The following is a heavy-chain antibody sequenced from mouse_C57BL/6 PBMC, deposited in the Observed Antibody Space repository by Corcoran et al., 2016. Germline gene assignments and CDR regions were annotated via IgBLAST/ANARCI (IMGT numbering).Heavy chain of an antibody. D-gene: IGHD1-1*01. V-gene: IGHV9-3*01. J-gene: IGHJ4*01. CDR3: ARERITTVVAPYAMDY. CDR1: GYTFTTYG. CDR2: INTYSGVP. Sequence: QIQLVQSGPELKKPGETVKISCKASGYTFTTYGMSWVKQAPGKGLKWMGWINTYSGVPTYADDFKGRFAFSLETSASTAYLQINNLKNEDTATYFWARERITTVVAPYAMDYWGQGTSVTVSS.